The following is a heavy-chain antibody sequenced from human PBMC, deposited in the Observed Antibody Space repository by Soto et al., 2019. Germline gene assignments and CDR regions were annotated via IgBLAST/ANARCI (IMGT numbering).Heavy chain of an antibody. D-gene: IGHD2-15*01. CDR1: GFTFSSYG. Sequence: QVQLVESGGGVVQPGRSLRLSCAASGFTFSSYGMHWVRQAPGKGLEWVAVISYDGSNKYYADSVKGRFTISRDNSKNTLYLQMNSLRAEDTAVYYCARVDGYFDYWGQGTLFTVSS. V-gene: IGHV3-30*03. CDR3: ARVDGYFDY. J-gene: IGHJ4*02. CDR2: ISYDGSNK.